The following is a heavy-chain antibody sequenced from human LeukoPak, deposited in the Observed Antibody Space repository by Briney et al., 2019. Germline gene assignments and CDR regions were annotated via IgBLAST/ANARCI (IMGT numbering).Heavy chain of an antibody. CDR1: GFTFSSYA. CDR3: AKGVTYGYYFDY. V-gene: IGHV3-23*01. Sequence: AGGSLRLSCVVSGFTFSSYAMSWVRQAPGKGLERVSAISGSGDSTYYADSVKGRFTISRDTSKNTVHLQMNSLRAVDTAVYYCAKGVTYGYYFDYWGQGTLVTVSS. J-gene: IGHJ4*02. D-gene: IGHD4-17*01. CDR2: ISGSGDST.